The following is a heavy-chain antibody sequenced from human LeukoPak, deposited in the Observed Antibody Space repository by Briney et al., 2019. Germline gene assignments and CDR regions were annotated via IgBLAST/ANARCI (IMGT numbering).Heavy chain of an antibody. V-gene: IGHV4-59*01. CDR3: ARSSRWFVTTPWFDP. D-gene: IGHD6-13*01. Sequence: SETLSLTCTVSGGSISNYYWSWIRQPPGKGLEWIGYVFYSGSTNYNPSLRSRVTISVDTSKNQFSLKLSSVTAADTAVYYCARSSRWFVTTPWFDPWGQGTLVTVSS. J-gene: IGHJ5*02. CDR2: VFYSGST. CDR1: GGSISNYY.